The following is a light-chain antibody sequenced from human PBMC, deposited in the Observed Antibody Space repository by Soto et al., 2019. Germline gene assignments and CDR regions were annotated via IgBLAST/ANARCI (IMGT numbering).Light chain of an antibody. V-gene: IGKV3-11*01. Sequence: IVLTQSPATLSLSPGERATLSCRAGRSVTIFLAWYQQKPGQAPRLLIYDASTRATGIPDRFNGSGSGTELTLTISSLQSEDFAVYYCQQCNDWPPWTFGQGTKVDIK. CDR1: RSVTIF. CDR3: QQCNDWPPWT. J-gene: IGKJ1*01. CDR2: DAS.